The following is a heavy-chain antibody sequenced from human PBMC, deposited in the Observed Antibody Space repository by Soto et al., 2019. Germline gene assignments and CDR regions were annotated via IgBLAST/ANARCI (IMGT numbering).Heavy chain of an antibody. CDR1: GGSIRSGGYY. J-gene: IGHJ3*02. V-gene: IGHV4-31*02. D-gene: IGHD4-17*01. CDR2: IYYSGST. Sequence: LCGGSIRSGGYYWSWIRQHPGKGLEWIGYIYYSGSTYYNPSLKSRVTISVDTSKNQFSLKLSSVTAADTAVYYCARGAVKFDAFDIWGQGTMVTVSS. CDR3: ARGAVKFDAFDI.